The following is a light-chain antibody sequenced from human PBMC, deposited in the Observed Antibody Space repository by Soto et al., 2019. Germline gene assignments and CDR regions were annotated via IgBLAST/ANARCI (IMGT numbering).Light chain of an antibody. J-gene: IGKJ4*01. Sequence: EIVMTQSPATLSVSPGERATLSCRASQSVSSTVAWYQQKPGQAPRLLIYGASTRATGIPARFSGSGSGTEFTLTISSLQSEDFAVYYCQQRSKWPLTFGGGTKVDIK. CDR2: GAS. CDR1: QSVSST. V-gene: IGKV3-15*01. CDR3: QQRSKWPLT.